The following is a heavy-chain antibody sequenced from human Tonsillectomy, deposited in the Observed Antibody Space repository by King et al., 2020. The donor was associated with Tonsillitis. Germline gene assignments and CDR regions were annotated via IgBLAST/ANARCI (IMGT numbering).Heavy chain of an antibody. D-gene: IGHD3-3*01. CDR2: ISGSGGTT. CDR1: EFTFSSYA. CDR3: AKHTGDFYDVENAFDI. Sequence: VQLVESGGGLVQPGGSLRLSCAASEFTFSSYAMSWVRQAPGKGLEWVSSISGSGGTTFYADSVKGRFTISRDNSKNTLYLQMNSLRAEDTAVYYCAKHTGDFYDVENAFDIWGQGTLVTVCS. J-gene: IGHJ3*02. V-gene: IGHV3-23*04.